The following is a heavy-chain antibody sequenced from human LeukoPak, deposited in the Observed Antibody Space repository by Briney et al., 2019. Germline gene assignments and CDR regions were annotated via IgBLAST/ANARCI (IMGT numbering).Heavy chain of an antibody. Sequence: ASVKISCKVSGYTFTDYYMHWVQQAPGKGLEWMGLVDPEDGETIYAEKFQGRVTITADTSTDTAYMELSSLRSEDTAVYYCATDRWGSYLRDVFDIWGQGIMVTVSS. V-gene: IGHV1-69-2*01. CDR3: ATDRWGSYLRDVFDI. CDR1: GYTFTDYY. CDR2: VDPEDGET. J-gene: IGHJ3*02. D-gene: IGHD1-26*01.